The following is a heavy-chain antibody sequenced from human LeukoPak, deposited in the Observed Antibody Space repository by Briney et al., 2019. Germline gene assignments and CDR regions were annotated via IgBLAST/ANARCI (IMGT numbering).Heavy chain of an antibody. CDR3: ASAAAYGPVGFDT. V-gene: IGHV3-74*01. CDR1: GFSFSLYC. D-gene: IGHD6-25*01. J-gene: IGHJ4*02. CDR2: IKSEENYT. Sequence: GGSLRLSCAASGFSFSLYCIHWVRHAPGKGLVCVSRIKSEENYTNYAGSVRSRFTISRDSVKKTVYLQMNSLRVEDTGVFYCASAAAYGPVGFDTWGQGTLVTVSS.